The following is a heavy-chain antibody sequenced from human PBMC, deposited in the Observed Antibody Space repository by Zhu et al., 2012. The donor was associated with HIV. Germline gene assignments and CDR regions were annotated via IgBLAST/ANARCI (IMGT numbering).Heavy chain of an antibody. D-gene: IGHD3-10*01. J-gene: IGHJ4*02. V-gene: IGHV3-43*01. CDR3: ARDRGSRGFDD. Sequence: EVQLVESGGVVVQPGGSLRLSCAASGFTFDDYTMHWVRQAPGKGLEWVSLISWDGGSTYYADSVKGRFTISRDNSKNSLYLQMNSLRTEDTALYYCARDRGSRGFDDWGQGTLVTVSS. CDR2: ISWDGGST. CDR1: GFTFDDYT.